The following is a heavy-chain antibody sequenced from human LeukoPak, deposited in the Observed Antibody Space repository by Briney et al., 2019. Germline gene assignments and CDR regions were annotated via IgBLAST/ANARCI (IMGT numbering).Heavy chain of an antibody. CDR3: ARAPGYYGSGSYDY. J-gene: IGHJ4*02. V-gene: IGHV4-39*07. D-gene: IGHD3-10*01. Sequence: SETLSLTCIVSGGSISSISSNNYHWGWIRQPPGKGLEWIGSIYYSGSTNYNPSLKSRVTISVDTSKNQFSLKLSSVTAADTAVYYCARAPGYYGSGSYDYWGQGTLVTVSS. CDR1: GGSISSISSNNYH. CDR2: IYYSGST.